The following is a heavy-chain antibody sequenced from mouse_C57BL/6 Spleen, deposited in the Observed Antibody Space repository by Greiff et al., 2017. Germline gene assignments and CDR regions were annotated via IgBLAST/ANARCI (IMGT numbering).Heavy chain of an antibody. D-gene: IGHD1-1*01. V-gene: IGHV5-9-1*02. CDR3: TYYYGSSYEDYAMDY. Sequence: DVKLVESGEGLVKPGGSLKLSCAASGFTFSSYAMSWVRQTPEKRLEWVAYISSGGDYIYYADTVKGRFTISRDNAGNTLYLQMSSLTSEDTAMYYCTYYYGSSYEDYAMDYWGQGTSVTVSS. J-gene: IGHJ4*01. CDR1: GFTFSSYA. CDR2: ISSGGDYI.